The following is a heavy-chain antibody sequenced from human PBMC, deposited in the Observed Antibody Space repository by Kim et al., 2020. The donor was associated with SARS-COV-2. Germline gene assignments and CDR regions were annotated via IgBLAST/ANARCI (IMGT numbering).Heavy chain of an antibody. Sequence: SETLSLTCAVSGGSISSSNWWSWVHQPPGKGLEWIGEIYHSGSTNYNPSLKSRVTISVDKSKNQFSLKLSSVTAADTAVYYCARSITIFGVVITFDYWGQGTLVTVSS. CDR1: GGSISSSNW. CDR3: ARSITIFGVVITFDY. J-gene: IGHJ4*02. D-gene: IGHD3-3*01. CDR2: IYHSGST. V-gene: IGHV4-4*02.